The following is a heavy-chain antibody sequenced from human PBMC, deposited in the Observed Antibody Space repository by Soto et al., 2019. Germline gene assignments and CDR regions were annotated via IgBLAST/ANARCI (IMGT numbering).Heavy chain of an antibody. Sequence: PSETLSLTCTVSGGSISNGAYYWTWIRQLPGKGLEWIGYIYYSGSAYYNPSLKSRVTISIDTSKNQFSLNLTSVTAADTAVYYCARDRQQLYSSWLDPWGQGTPVTVSS. D-gene: IGHD6-13*01. V-gene: IGHV4-31*03. CDR2: IYYSGSA. CDR3: ARDRQQLYSSWLDP. J-gene: IGHJ5*02. CDR1: GGSISNGAYY.